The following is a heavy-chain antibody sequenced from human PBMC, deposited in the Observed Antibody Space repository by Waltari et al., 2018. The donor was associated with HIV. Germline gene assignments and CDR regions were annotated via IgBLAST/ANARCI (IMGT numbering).Heavy chain of an antibody. CDR2: VKSKIDGGTT. Sequence: EVQLAEWGGGLVEPGGSLRLSCGGSAFNFTNAWMSCVSQAPAKGLEWVGRVKSKIDGGTTDYAARVKGRFRMSRDDSKATVYLQMDSLQPEDTALYYCSTHNPEADYGDAFDIWGQGTMVTVSS. CDR1: AFNFTNAW. V-gene: IGHV3-15*01. J-gene: IGHJ3*02. CDR3: STHNPEADYGDAFDI. D-gene: IGHD4-17*01.